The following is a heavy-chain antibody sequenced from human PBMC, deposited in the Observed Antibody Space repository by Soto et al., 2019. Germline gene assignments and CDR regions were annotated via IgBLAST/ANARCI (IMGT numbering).Heavy chain of an antibody. CDR1: GFTVSSVY. CDR3: ARDILGGAYDFWH. J-gene: IGHJ4*02. V-gene: IGHV3-66*01. CDR2: ITSGGST. D-gene: IGHD3-3*01. Sequence: EVQLVESGGGLFQPGGSLRLSCAASGFTVSSVYMTWVRQAPGKGLEWVSVITSGGSTYYADSVRGRFTISRDNSKNTLYLQMNSLRAEDTAVYYCARDILGGAYDFWHGGQGTLVTVSS.